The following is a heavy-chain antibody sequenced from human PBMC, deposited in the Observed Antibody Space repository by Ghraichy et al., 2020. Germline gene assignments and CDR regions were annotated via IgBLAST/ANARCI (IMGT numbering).Heavy chain of an antibody. CDR2: ISWDGGST. Sequence: GGSLRLSCAASGFTFDDYTMHWVRQAPGKGLEWVSLISWDGGSTYYADSVKGRFTISRDNSKNSLYLQMNSLRTEDTALYYCAREGGYCSGGSCYSEGYFDYWGQGTLVTVSS. J-gene: IGHJ4*02. CDR3: AREGGYCSGGSCYSEGYFDY. V-gene: IGHV3-43*01. CDR1: GFTFDDYT. D-gene: IGHD2-15*01.